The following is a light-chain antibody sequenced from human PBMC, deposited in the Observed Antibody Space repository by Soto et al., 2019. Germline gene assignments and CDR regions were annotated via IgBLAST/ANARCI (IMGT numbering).Light chain of an antibody. Sequence: QSALTQPASVSGSPGQSITISCTGTSSDVGGYNYVSWLQKHPGKVPKLIIYDVSSRPSGVSNRFSGSKSGNTASLTISGLQAEDEADYYCTSYTSSNTHVFGGGTQLTVL. CDR3: TSYTSSNTHV. CDR1: SSDVGGYNY. CDR2: DVS. V-gene: IGLV2-14*01. J-gene: IGLJ7*01.